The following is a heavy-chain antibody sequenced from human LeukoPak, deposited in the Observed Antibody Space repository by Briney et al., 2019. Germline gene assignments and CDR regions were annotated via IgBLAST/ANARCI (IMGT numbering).Heavy chain of an antibody. J-gene: IGHJ6*03. CDR3: ARDHVYYYYYYMDV. CDR2: ISSSSSTI. V-gene: IGHV3-48*01. CDR1: GFTFSSYE. Sequence: PGGSLRLSCAASGFTFSSYEMNWVRQAPGKGLEWVSYISSSSSTIYYADSVKGRFTISRDNAKNSLYLQMNSLRAEDTAVYYCARDHVYYYYYYMDVWGKGTTVTVSS.